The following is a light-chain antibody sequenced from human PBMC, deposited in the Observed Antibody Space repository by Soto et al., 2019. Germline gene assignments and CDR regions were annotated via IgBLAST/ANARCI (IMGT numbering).Light chain of an antibody. CDR2: EVS. CDR3: NSLRVNHLYV. CDR1: SSDVGGYNY. V-gene: IGLV2-14*01. Sequence: QSALTQPASVSGSPGQSITISCTGTSSDVGGYNYVSWYQQHPGKAPKLMIYEVSNRPSGVSNRFSGSKSGNTASLTISGSQAEDEADYYCNSLRVNHLYVFGSGTKVTVL. J-gene: IGLJ1*01.